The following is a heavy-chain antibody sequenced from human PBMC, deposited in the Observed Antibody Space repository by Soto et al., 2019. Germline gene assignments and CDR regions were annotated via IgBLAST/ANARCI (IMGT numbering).Heavy chain of an antibody. D-gene: IGHD3-22*01. CDR2: IVVGSGNT. CDR3: VKTYDSSGFPGDYFDY. CDR1: GFTFTNSA. J-gene: IGHJ4*02. V-gene: IGHV1-58*01. Sequence: SVKVSCKASGFTFTNSAVQWVRQARGQRLEWIGWIVVGSGNTNYAQKFQERVTITRDMSTSTAYMELSSLRAEDTAVYYCVKTYDSSGFPGDYFDYWGQGTLVTVSS.